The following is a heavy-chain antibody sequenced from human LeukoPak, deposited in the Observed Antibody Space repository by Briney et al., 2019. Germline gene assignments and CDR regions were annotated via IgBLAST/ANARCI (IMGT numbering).Heavy chain of an antibody. D-gene: IGHD2-15*01. Sequence: SETLSLTCTVSGGSISSYSWSWIRQPPGKGLEWIGYIYYSGSTNYNPSLKSRVTISIDTSKNQFSLKLSSVTAADTAVYYCATHPPKLCTGGSCSDYWGQGTLVTVSS. J-gene: IGHJ4*02. CDR2: IYYSGST. CDR3: ATHPPKLCTGGSCSDY. CDR1: GGSISSYS. V-gene: IGHV4-59*01.